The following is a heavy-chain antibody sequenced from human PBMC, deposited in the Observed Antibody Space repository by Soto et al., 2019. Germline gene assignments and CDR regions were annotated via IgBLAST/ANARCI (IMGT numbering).Heavy chain of an antibody. CDR2: IIPLLDVT. J-gene: IGHJ4*02. CDR1: GGAFTNDI. Sequence: QVHLVQSGAEVKKPGSSVKVSCKASGGAFTNDIITWVRQAPGQGLEWMGRIIPLLDVTNYAQKFQGRVTITAXKXTXTXXVELNGLIYEDTAVYYCARDSPMGSTFSGYDAIDYWGQGTLVTVSS. CDR3: ARDSPMGSTFSGYDAIDY. V-gene: IGHV1-69*08. D-gene: IGHD5-12*01.